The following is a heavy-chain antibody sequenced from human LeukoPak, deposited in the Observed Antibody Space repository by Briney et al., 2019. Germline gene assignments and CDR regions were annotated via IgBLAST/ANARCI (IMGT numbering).Heavy chain of an antibody. J-gene: IGHJ4*02. CDR3: VQMAPYCGGDCYFDS. CDR2: SSGGSLGT. CDR1: GLNHNNYG. Sequence: GGSLRLSRAASGLNHNNYGLSWLDPPPRKGLDWVSGSSGGSLGTYYADSVKRRFTISRDNPKNTLYLQTNGLRADDTGVYYCVQMAPYCGGDCYFDSWGEGTLVTVSS. V-gene: IGHV3-23*01. D-gene: IGHD2-21*02.